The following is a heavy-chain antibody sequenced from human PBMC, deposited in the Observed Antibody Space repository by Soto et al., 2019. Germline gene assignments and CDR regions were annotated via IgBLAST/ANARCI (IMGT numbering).Heavy chain of an antibody. D-gene: IGHD2-2*01. J-gene: IGHJ4*02. CDR1: GFTFSSYA. CDR2: ISGSGGST. Sequence: GGSLRLSCAASGFTFSSYAMSWVRQAPGKGLEWVSAISGSGGSTYYADSVKGRFTISRDNSKNTLYLQMNSLRAEDTAVYYCAKAKFPKKYCSSTSCYAPFDYWGQGTLVTVSS. V-gene: IGHV3-23*01. CDR3: AKAKFPKKYCSSTSCYAPFDY.